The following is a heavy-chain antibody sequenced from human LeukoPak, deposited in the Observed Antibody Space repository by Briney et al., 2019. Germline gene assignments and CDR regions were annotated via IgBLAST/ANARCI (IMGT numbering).Heavy chain of an antibody. CDR2: IKSKTDGGTT. CDR1: GFTFSSAW. V-gene: IGHV3-15*01. CDR3: TTATFYCSGGSCRKFDY. D-gene: IGHD2-15*01. J-gene: IGHJ4*02. Sequence: GGSLRLSCAASGFTFSSAWMSWVSQAPGEGLEWVGRIKSKTDGGTTDYAAPVKGRFTISRDDSKNTLYLQMNSLKTEDTAVYYCTTATFYCSGGSCRKFDYWGQGTLVTVSS.